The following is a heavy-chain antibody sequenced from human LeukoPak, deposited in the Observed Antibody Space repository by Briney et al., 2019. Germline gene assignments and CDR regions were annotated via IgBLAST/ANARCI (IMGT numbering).Heavy chain of an antibody. CDR1: GFTFSSYG. CDR2: IRYDGSNK. D-gene: IGHD3-10*01. Sequence: GGSLRLSCATSGFTFSSYGMHWVRQAPGKGLEWVAFIRYDGSNKYYADSVKGRFTISRDNSKNTLYLQMNSLRAEDTAVYYCAKASGWLGELLSPEYYFDYWGQGTLVTVSS. V-gene: IGHV3-30*02. CDR3: AKASGWLGELLSPEYYFDY. J-gene: IGHJ4*02.